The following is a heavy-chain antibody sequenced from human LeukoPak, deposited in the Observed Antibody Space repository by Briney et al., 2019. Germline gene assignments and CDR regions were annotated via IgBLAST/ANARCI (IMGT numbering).Heavy chain of an antibody. D-gene: IGHD5-12*01. CDR1: GGSISSYY. CDR3: AREGPGYVNIVATIRGEYYFDY. CDR2: IYYSGST. V-gene: IGHV4-59*13. J-gene: IGHJ4*02. Sequence: SETLSLTCTVSGGSISSYYWSWIRQPPGKGLGWIGYIYYSGSTNYNPSLKSRVTISLDTSKNQFSPKLSSVTAADTAVYYCAREGPGYVNIVATIRGEYYFDYWGQGTLVTVSS.